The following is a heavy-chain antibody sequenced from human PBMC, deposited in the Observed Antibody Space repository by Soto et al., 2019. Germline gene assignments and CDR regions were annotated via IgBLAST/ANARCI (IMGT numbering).Heavy chain of an antibody. CDR2: IYYSGRT. CDR3: ARMRGLGEISPYLDY. CDR1: GGSISDYQ. D-gene: IGHD3-16*01. Sequence: QVQLQESGPGLVKPSETLSLTCSISGGSISDYQWNWIRQPPGKGLERIGYIYYSGRTNYNPSLKSRRTISLGTSTMQFSLRLRSVTAADTAVYYCARMRGLGEISPYLDYWGQGALVTVSS. J-gene: IGHJ4*02. V-gene: IGHV4-59*01.